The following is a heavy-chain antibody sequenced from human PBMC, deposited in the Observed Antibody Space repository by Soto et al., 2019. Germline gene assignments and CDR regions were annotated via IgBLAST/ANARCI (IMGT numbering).Heavy chain of an antibody. CDR1: GFTFSSYA. CDR2: ISYDGSNK. D-gene: IGHD5-18*01. J-gene: IGHJ5*02. V-gene: IGHV3-30-3*01. Sequence: QVQLVESGGGVVQPGRSLRLSCAASGFTFSSYAMHWVRQAPGKGLEWVAVISYDGSNKYYADSVKDRFTISRDNSKNTLYLQMNCLRAEDTAVYYCATIWIQSTTSSEWFDPWGQGTLVTVSS. CDR3: ATIWIQSTTSSEWFDP.